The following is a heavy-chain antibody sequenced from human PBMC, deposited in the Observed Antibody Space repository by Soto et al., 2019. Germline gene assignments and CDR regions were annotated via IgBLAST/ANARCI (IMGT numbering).Heavy chain of an antibody. J-gene: IGHJ6*02. CDR2: VSGSGIST. CDR3: AKEGSSKKVAENKYCARYS. D-gene: IGHD2-8*02. CDR1: EFTFSSYA. V-gene: IGHV3-23*01. Sequence: GVSLRLSCGASEFTFSSYAMSCVSQAPGKGLEWVSGVSGSGISTYYADSVKGRFTISRDNSKNTLYLQMNSPGAENTAVYYRAKEGSSKKVAENKYCARYSWCQGTTVPVSS.